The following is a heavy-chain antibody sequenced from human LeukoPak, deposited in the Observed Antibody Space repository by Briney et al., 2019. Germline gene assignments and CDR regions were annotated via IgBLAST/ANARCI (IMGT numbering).Heavy chain of an antibody. D-gene: IGHD4-23*01. Sequence: PGGSLRLSCAASGFTFSSYEMNWVRQAPGKGLEWIGEINHTGSTKYNPSLKSRVTISLDTSKNHFSLTLTSATAADTAVYYCARLDYGGNEAFDYWGQGTLVTVSS. CDR2: INHTGST. CDR1: GFTFSSYE. V-gene: IGHV4-34*01. J-gene: IGHJ4*02. CDR3: ARLDYGGNEAFDY.